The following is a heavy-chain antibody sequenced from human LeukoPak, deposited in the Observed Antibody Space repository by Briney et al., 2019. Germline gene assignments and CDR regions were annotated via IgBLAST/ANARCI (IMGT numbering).Heavy chain of an antibody. CDR3: ARGVEPLAANTLAY. J-gene: IGHJ4*02. CDR1: GFTVITNA. Sequence: GGSLRLSCAASGFTVITNAMTWVRQAPGKGLEWVSVLYSDGNTKYADSVQGRLTISRDNSKNTLYLEMNSLSPDDTAVYYCARGVEPLAANTLAYWGQGTLVTVSS. CDR2: LYSDGNT. V-gene: IGHV3-53*01. D-gene: IGHD1-14*01.